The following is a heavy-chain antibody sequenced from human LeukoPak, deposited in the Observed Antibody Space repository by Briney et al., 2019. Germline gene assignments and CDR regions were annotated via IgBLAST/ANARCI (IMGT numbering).Heavy chain of an antibody. D-gene: IGHD3-22*01. J-gene: IGHJ4*02. CDR3: ARVLSSGYSDY. CDR2: IYYSGST. Sequence: SQTLSLTCTVSGGSISSGGYSWSWIRQHPGKGLEWIGYIYYSGSTYYNPSLKSRVTISVDTSKNQFSLKLSSVTAADTAVYYCARVLSSGYSDYWGQGTLVTVSS. CDR1: GGSISSGGYS. V-gene: IGHV4-31*03.